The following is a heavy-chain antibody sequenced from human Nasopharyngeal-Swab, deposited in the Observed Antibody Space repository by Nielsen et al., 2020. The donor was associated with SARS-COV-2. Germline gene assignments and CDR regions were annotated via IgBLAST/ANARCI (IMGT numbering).Heavy chain of an antibody. V-gene: IGHV4-34*01. CDR3: ARAETSGGWYYYDSSGYYYGY. D-gene: IGHD3-22*01. J-gene: IGHJ4*02. CDR2: INHSGST. Sequence: WIRQPPGKGLEWIGEINHSGSTNYNPSLKSRVTISVDTSKNQFSLKLTSVTAADTAVYYCARAETSGGWYYYDSSGYYYGYWGQGTLVTVSS.